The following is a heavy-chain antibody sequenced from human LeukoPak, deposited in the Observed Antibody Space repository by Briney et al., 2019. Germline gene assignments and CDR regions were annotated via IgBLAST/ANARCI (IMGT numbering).Heavy chain of an antibody. J-gene: IGHJ4*02. D-gene: IGHD3-10*01. CDR3: ARDRRGYYDSGSYYPLI. CDR1: GYRFTGYY. Sequence: ASVKVSCKASGYRFTGYYIHWARQAPGQGREWMGWINPNSGGTNYAQKFQGRVTMTRDISVSTAYMEVSRLRSDDTAVYFCARDRRGYYDSGSYYPLIWGQGTLVTVSS. V-gene: IGHV1-2*02. CDR2: INPNSGGT.